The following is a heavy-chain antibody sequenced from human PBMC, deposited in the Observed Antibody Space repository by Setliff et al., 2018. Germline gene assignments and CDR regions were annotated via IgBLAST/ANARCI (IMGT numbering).Heavy chain of an antibody. CDR3: AKRDYYDSSGYLLPYMDV. J-gene: IGHJ6*03. CDR1: GFTSSSYA. V-gene: IGHV3-23*01. Sequence: GGSLRLSCAASGFTSSSYAMGWVRQAPGKGLEWVSAISGSGGSTYYADSVKGRFTISRDNSKNTLYLQMNSLRAEDTAVYYCAKRDYYDSSGYLLPYMDVWGKGTTVTAP. D-gene: IGHD3-22*01. CDR2: ISGSGGST.